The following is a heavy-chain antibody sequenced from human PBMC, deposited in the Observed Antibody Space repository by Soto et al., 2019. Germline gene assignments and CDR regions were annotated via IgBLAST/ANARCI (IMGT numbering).Heavy chain of an antibody. V-gene: IGHV3-15*07. CDR2: IKSKTDGGTT. Sequence: GGSLRLSCAASGFTFSNAWMNWVRQAPGKGLEWVGRIKSKTDGGTTDYAAPVKGRFTISRDDSKNTLYLQMNSLKTEDTAVYYCTTEPEEFVLYGMDVWGQGTTVTVSS. CDR3: TTEPEEFVLYGMDV. CDR1: GFTFSNAW. J-gene: IGHJ6*02. D-gene: IGHD3-10*02.